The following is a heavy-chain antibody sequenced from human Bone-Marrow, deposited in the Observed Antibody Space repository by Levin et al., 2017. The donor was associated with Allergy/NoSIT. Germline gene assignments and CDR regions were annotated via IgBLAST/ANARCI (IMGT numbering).Heavy chain of an antibody. V-gene: IGHV4-30-4*01. Sequence: SETLSLTCTVSGGSVNSGDHAWSWIRQPPGKGLEWIGYIYYSGSTYYNSSLKSRVIISIDMSKNQFSLDLSSVTAADTAVYFCARFLTGTARGDWGHGMFVTVSS. CDR3: ARFLTGTARGD. CDR2: IYYSGST. J-gene: IGHJ4*01. CDR1: GGSVNSGDHA. D-gene: IGHD1-7*01.